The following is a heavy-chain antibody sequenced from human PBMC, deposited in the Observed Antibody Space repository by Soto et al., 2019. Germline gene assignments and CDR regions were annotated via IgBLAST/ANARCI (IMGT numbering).Heavy chain of an antibody. CDR3: AKNSLVRGALYGLDV. CDR2: IYYSGSP. D-gene: IGHD3-10*01. J-gene: IGHJ6*02. V-gene: IGHV4-59*08. Sequence: SETLSLTCTVSGGSISIYYWSWIRQPPGKGLEWIGHIYYSGSPNYNPSLRSRVTISVDTSKKQVSLKLNSVTAADTAVYYCAKNSLVRGALYGLDVWGQGTTVTVSS. CDR1: GGSISIYY.